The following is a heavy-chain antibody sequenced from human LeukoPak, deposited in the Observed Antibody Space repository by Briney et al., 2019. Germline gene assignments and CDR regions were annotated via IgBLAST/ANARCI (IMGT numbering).Heavy chain of an antibody. CDR3: TIYDFWSGYLRGTEYYFDY. J-gene: IGHJ4*02. D-gene: IGHD3-3*01. V-gene: IGHV1-24*01. CDR2: FDPEDGET. Sequence: ASVKVSCKVSGYTLAELSMHWVRQAPGKGLEWMGGFDPEDGETIYAQKFQGRVTMTEDTPTDTAYMELSSLRSEDTAVYYCTIYDFWSGYLRGTEYYFDYWGQGTLVTVSS. CDR1: GYTLAELS.